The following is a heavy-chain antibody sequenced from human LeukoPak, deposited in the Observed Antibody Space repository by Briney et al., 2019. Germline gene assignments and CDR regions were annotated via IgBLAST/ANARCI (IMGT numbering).Heavy chain of an antibody. D-gene: IGHD2-8*02. Sequence: GGSLRLSCTASGFTFSSYAMSWVRQAPGKGLEWVSAISSSGGSTYYADSVKGRFTISRDNSKNTLYLQMNTLRAEDTALYYCVKEPTGYFDCWGQGTLVTVSS. CDR2: ISSSGGST. CDR3: VKEPTGYFDC. CDR1: GFTFSSYA. V-gene: IGHV3-23*01. J-gene: IGHJ4*02.